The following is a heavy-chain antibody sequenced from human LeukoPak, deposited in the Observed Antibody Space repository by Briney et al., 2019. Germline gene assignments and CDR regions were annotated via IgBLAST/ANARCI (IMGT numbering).Heavy chain of an antibody. CDR1: GFTFSAYS. J-gene: IGHJ6*02. V-gene: IGHV3-21*01. Sequence: PGGSLRLSCAASGFTFSAYSMTWVRQAPGKGLEWVSSISSGSEYIFYADSVKGRFTMSRDNAKNSLFLQMYSLRAEDTAVYYCVRVGMNIHGMDVWGQGTTVTVSS. CDR2: ISSGSEYI. CDR3: VRVGMNIHGMDV. D-gene: IGHD2/OR15-2a*01.